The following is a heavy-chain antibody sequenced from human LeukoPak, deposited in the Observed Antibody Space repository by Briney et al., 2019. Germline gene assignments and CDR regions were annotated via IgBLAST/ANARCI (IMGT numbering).Heavy chain of an antibody. CDR3: AMRDRGYGLDI. D-gene: IGHD3-10*01. CDR1: GFSLRAND. Sequence: PGGSLRLSCAASGFSLRANDLIWVRQAPGKGLDWVSIINGGGDIMMYEDSVKGRFTISRDNSKNTFYLQMNSLRVEDTAVYYCAMRDRGYGLDIWGQGTMVTVSS. V-gene: IGHV3-23*01. CDR2: INGGGDIM. J-gene: IGHJ3*02.